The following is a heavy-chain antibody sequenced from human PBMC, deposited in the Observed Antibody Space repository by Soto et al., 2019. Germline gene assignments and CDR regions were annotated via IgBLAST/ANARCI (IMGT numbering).Heavy chain of an antibody. CDR1: GITFRSYA. CDR3: ANRGRYYFDY. Sequence: GGSLRLSCAASGITFRSYAMGWARQAPGKGLEWVSTIGIGHETYYADSVKGRFTISRDNSKNMLYLQMSSLRAEDTAVYYCANRGRYYFDYWGQGTLVTVSS. CDR2: IGIGHET. V-gene: IGHV3-23*01. J-gene: IGHJ4*02.